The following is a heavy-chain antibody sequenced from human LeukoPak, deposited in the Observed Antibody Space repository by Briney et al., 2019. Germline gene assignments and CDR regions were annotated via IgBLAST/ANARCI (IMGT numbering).Heavy chain of an antibody. CDR1: GYSLTELS. Sequence: ASVKVSCKVSGYSLTELSMHWVRQAPGKGLEWMGGFDPEDGETIYAQKFQGRVTMTEDTSTDTAYMELSSLRSEDTAVYYCASKDLNWFDPWDQGTLVTVSS. J-gene: IGHJ5*02. CDR2: FDPEDGET. CDR3: ASKDLNWFDP. V-gene: IGHV1-24*01.